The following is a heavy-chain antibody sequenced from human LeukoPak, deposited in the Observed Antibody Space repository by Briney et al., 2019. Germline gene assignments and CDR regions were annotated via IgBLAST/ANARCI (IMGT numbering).Heavy chain of an antibody. CDR2: IDSVGTS. Sequence: NPSETLSLTCIVSGGSINKYFWNWIRQPAGKGLEWIGRIDSVGTSNYNPSLRGRVTMSVETSKSHFSLEVTSMTAADTAMYYCARVCGSATNYRLCGFDVWGQGTVVTVSS. CDR3: ARVCGSATNYRLCGFDV. D-gene: IGHD3-10*01. CDR1: GGSINKYF. V-gene: IGHV4-4*07. J-gene: IGHJ3*01.